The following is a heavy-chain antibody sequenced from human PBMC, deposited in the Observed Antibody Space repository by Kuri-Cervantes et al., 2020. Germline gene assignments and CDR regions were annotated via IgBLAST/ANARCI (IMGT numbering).Heavy chain of an antibody. CDR3: AKYYYDSSGWWLDAFDI. Sequence: SETLSLTCTVSGGSISSYYWSWIRQPPGKGLEWIGYIYYSGSTNYNPSLRRRVTISVDTSKNQFSLKLSSVTAADTAVYYCAKYYYDSSGWWLDAFDIWGQGTMVTVSS. D-gene: IGHD3-22*01. CDR2: IYYSGST. J-gene: IGHJ3*02. CDR1: GGSISSYY. V-gene: IGHV4-59*13.